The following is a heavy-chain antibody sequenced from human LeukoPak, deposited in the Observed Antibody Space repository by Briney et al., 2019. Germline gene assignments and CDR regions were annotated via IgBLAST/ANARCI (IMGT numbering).Heavy chain of an antibody. Sequence: ASVTVSCTASVYTFTGYYMHWVRQAPGQGLEWMGWINPNSGGTNYAQKFQGRVTMTRDTSISTAYMELSRLRSDDTAVYYCARARGGASYYYDSSGYYFDYWGQGTLVTVSS. V-gene: IGHV1-2*02. D-gene: IGHD3-22*01. CDR1: VYTFTGYY. CDR2: INPNSGGT. J-gene: IGHJ4*02. CDR3: ARARGGASYYYDSSGYYFDY.